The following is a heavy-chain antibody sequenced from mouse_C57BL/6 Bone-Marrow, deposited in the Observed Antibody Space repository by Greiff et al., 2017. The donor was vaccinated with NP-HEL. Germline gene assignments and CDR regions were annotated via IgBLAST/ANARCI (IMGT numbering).Heavy chain of an antibody. J-gene: IGHJ3*01. CDR3: ARRGWLLGFAY. V-gene: IGHV1-81*01. CDR1: GYTFTSYG. D-gene: IGHD2-3*01. CDR2: IYPRSGNT. Sequence: QVQLQQSGAELARPGASVKLSCKASGYTFTSYGISWVKQRTGQGLEWIGEIYPRSGNTYYIEKFKGKATLTADKSSSPAYMELRSLTSEDSAVYFCARRGWLLGFAYWGQGTLVTVSA.